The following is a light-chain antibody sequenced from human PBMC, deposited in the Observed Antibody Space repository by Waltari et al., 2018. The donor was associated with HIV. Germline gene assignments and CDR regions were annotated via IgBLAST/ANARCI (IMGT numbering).Light chain of an antibody. J-gene: IGKJ1*01. Sequence: VVTQSLGTLALSPGDRVTLACRTIQTVSTHFLGWYQSKSGQPPRLLVCGSSTRASGIPDRFSATGYDTGSGTEFSLTIHRREPDDFAIYQCLLYGDSPRCAFGPGTRL. CDR3: LLYGDSPRCA. V-gene: IGKV3-20*01. CDR2: GSS. CDR1: QTVSTHF.